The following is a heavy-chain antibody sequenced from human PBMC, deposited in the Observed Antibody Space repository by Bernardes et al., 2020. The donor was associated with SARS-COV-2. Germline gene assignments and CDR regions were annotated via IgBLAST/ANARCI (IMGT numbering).Heavy chain of an antibody. CDR2: IYYSGST. V-gene: IGHV4-59*11. CDR1: GGSIRSHY. J-gene: IGHJ4*02. D-gene: IGHD1-1*01. CDR3: ARDGGYEALDY. Sequence: SATLTLTCTVSGGSIRSHYWSWIRQPPGQGLAWIGYIYYSGSTHYNPSLKSRVTISVDTSKNQFSLKLSSVTAADTAVYYCARDGGYEALDYWGQGTLVTVSS.